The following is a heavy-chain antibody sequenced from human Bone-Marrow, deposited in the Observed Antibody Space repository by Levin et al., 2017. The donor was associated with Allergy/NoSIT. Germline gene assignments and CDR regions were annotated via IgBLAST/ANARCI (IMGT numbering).Heavy chain of an antibody. CDR1: GFTFSNYG. Sequence: GGSLRLSCSASGFTFSNYGMTWVRQAPGKRPEWVAVISDKGYDSYYVDSVKGRFTISRDNSKNMLFLQANSLRVEDTALYYCAKGIGARITGPTALGNWIVSWGQGTLVTVSS. V-gene: IGHV3-23*01. CDR2: ISDKGYDS. J-gene: IGHJ5*01. CDR3: AKGIGARITGPTALGNWIVS. D-gene: IGHD1-7*01.